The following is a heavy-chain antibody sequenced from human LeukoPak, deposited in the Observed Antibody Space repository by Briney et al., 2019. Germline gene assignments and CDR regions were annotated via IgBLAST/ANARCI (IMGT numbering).Heavy chain of an antibody. Sequence: PSETLSLTCTVSGGSISSSSYYWGWIRQPPGKGLEWIGSIYYSGSTYYNPSLKSRVTISVDTSKNQFSLKLSSVTAADTAVYYCARGGAFRYYYYYMDVWGKGTTVTVSS. CDR3: ARGGAFRYYYYYMDV. D-gene: IGHD1-26*01. CDR2: IYYSGST. V-gene: IGHV4-39*07. J-gene: IGHJ6*03. CDR1: GGSISSSSYY.